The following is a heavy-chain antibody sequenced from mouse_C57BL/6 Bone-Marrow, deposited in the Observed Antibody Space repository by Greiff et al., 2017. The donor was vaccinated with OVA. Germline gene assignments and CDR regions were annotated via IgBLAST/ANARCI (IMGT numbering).Heavy chain of an antibody. Sequence: QVQLQQPGAELVKPGASVKVSCKASGYTFTSYWMHWVKQRPGQGLEWIGRIHPSVSDTNYNQKFKGKATLTVDKSSSTAYMQLSSLTSEDSAVYYCAIGVVATMRYFDVWGTGTTVTVSS. V-gene: IGHV1-74*01. D-gene: IGHD1-1*01. CDR3: AIGVVATMRYFDV. J-gene: IGHJ1*03. CDR2: IHPSVSDT. CDR1: GYTFTSYW.